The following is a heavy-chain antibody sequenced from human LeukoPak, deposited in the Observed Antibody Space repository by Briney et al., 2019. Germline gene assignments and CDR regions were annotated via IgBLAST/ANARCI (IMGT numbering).Heavy chain of an antibody. CDR2: IYTSGST. V-gene: IGHV4-61*02. CDR1: GGSISSGGYY. CDR3: ARGVVGATPNWFDP. D-gene: IGHD1-26*01. Sequence: SETLSLTCTVSGGSISSGGYYWSWIRQPAGKGLEWIGRIYTSGSTNYNPSLKSRVTISVDTSKNQFSLKLSSVTAADTAVYYCARGVVGATPNWFDPWGQGTLVTVSS. J-gene: IGHJ5*02.